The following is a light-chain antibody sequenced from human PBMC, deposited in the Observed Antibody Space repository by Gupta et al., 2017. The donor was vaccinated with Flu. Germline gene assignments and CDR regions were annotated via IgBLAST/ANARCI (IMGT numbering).Light chain of an antibody. J-gene: IGLJ3*02. CDR2: DVT. CDR3: CSYTGSYTLL. CDR1: SGDVGAYNY. V-gene: IGLV2-11*01. Sequence: QSALTQPRSVSGSPGQSVTISCPRTSGDVGAYNYVSWYQQHPGKAPKLMIYDVTQRPSGVPDRFSGSKSGNTASLTISGLLAEDESEYYCCSYTGSYTLLFGGGTKLTVL.